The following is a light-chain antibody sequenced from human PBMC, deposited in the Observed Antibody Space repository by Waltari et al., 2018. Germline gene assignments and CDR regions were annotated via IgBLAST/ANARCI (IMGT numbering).Light chain of an antibody. CDR2: RNN. J-gene: IGLJ3*02. Sequence: QPVLTQPPSASGTPGQRVTISCSGSSPNIGINSIFWFQQLPGTAPKLLIYRNNQWPAGVPDRFAGYRCGPSASLGISWLQSEDEADYYCSTWDDSLGGPVFGGGTKLTVL. CDR1: SPNIGINS. V-gene: IGLV1-47*01. CDR3: STWDDSLGGPV.